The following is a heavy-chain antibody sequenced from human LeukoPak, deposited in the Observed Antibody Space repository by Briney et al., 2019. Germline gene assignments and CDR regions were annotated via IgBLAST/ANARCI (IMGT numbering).Heavy chain of an antibody. CDR3: ARLLDNDSGGWPDTFDL. CDR2: IYYTGRT. D-gene: IGHD3-22*01. V-gene: IGHV4-59*11. J-gene: IGHJ3*01. CDR1: GDSISNHY. Sequence: SETLSLTCTVSGDSISNHYWSWIRQPPGERVGYSGDIYYTGRTNYNPTPQSRVIMSLDTSENNSSLKLTSVSAADTALDYYARLLDNDSGGWPDTFDLWGQGTVVTVSS.